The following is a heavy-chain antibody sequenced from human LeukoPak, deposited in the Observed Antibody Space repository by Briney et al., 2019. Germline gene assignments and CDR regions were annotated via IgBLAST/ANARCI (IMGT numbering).Heavy chain of an antibody. V-gene: IGHV4-4*07. J-gene: IGHJ3*02. CDR2: IYASGST. Sequence: SETLSLTCTVSGGSISSYYWSWIRQPAGKGLEWIGRIYASGSTNYNPSLKGRVTISVDTSKNQFSLKLSSVTAADTAVYYCARAPYPYDAFDIWGQGTMVTVSS. CDR1: GGSISSYY. CDR3: ARAPYPYDAFDI.